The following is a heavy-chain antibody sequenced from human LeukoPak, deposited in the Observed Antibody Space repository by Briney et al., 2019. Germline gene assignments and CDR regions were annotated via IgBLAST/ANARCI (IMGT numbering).Heavy chain of an antibody. CDR1: GFTFGDYA. J-gene: IGHJ4*02. V-gene: IGHV4-34*08. CDR2: FNHSWGA. CDR3: AASLWFGIYPDY. D-gene: IGHD3-10*01. Sequence: GSLRLSCTTSGFTFGDYAMSWFRQPPGKGLEWIGEFNHSWGAKYNPSLKSRATISVDTSKNHLSLSLNSVTAADTAVYYCAASLWFGIYPDYWGQGSLVTVSS.